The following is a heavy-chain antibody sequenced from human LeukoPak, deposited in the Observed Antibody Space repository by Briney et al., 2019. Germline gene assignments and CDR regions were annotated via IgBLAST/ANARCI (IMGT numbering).Heavy chain of an antibody. Sequence: SETLSLTFAVYGGSFSGFYWTWIRQSPGKGLEWIGKIDHNGDTDYNPSLKSRVSISLDTSENQFSLNLRSVTAADTAVYYCARRGFSSYDRGGFDYWGQGTLVTVSS. CDR3: ARRGFSSYDRGGFDY. D-gene: IGHD5-12*01. V-gene: IGHV4-34*01. CDR1: GGSFSGFY. CDR2: IDHNGDT. J-gene: IGHJ4*02.